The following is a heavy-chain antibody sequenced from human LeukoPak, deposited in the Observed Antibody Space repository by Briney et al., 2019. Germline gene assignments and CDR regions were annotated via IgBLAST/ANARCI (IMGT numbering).Heavy chain of an antibody. CDR3: ARDHSSSWYDYYYYGMDV. J-gene: IGHJ6*02. D-gene: IGHD6-13*01. CDR1: GFTFSSYS. V-gene: IGHV3-21*01. Sequence: GGSLRLSCAASGFTFSSYSMNWVHQAPGKGLEWVSSISSSSSYIYYADSVKGRFTISRDNAKNSLYLQMNSLRAEDTAVYYCARDHSSSWYDYYYYGMDVWGQGTTVTVSS. CDR2: ISSSSSYI.